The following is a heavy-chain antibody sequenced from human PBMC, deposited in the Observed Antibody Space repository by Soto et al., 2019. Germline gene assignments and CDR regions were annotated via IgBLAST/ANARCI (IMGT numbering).Heavy chain of an antibody. CDR3: ARSGNNQPGGWFEP. V-gene: IGHV1-18*01. CDR1: GYTFSNFG. D-gene: IGHD1-26*01. J-gene: IGHJ5*02. CDR2: ISTSTGNA. Sequence: QAHLVQSGPEVKKPGASVKVSCKATGYTFSNFGVSWVRQAPGQGLEWMGWISTSTGNANNDQRVQGRVTMTTDTPKTTAYMELRNLRSDDTAVYFWARSGNNQPGGWFEPWGQGTVVTVSS.